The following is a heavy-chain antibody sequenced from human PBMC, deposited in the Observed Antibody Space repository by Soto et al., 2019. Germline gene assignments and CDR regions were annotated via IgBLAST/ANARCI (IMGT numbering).Heavy chain of an antibody. CDR1: GYTFSSYA. Sequence: ASVKVSCKASGYTFSSYAMHWVRQAPGQRLGWMGWINAGYGNTKSSQKFQDRVTISRDTSASTAYMELTSLRSEDTAVYYCARDTGDGTFDFWGQGTLVTVSS. J-gene: IGHJ4*02. V-gene: IGHV1-3*01. D-gene: IGHD7-27*01. CDR3: ARDTGDGTFDF. CDR2: INAGYGNT.